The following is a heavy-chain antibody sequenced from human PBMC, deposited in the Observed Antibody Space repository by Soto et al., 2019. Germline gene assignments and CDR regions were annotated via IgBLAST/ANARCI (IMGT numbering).Heavy chain of an antibody. CDR3: ARDGPVIAVAGTLDAFDI. J-gene: IGHJ3*02. V-gene: IGHV6-1*01. Sequence: KQSQTLSLTCAISGDSVSSNSAAWNWIRQSPSRGLEWLGRTYYRSKWYNDYAVSVKSRITINPDTSKNQFSLQLNSVTPEDTAVYYCARDGPVIAVAGTLDAFDIWGQGTMVTVSS. CDR1: GDSVSSNSAA. CDR2: TYYRSKWYN. D-gene: IGHD6-19*01.